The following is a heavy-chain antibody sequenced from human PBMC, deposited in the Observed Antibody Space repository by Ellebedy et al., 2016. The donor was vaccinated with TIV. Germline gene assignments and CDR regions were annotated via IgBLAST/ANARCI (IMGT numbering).Heavy chain of an antibody. J-gene: IGHJ4*02. D-gene: IGHD5/OR15-5a*01. Sequence: ISAVSGGSISSGGYRWTWIRQSPGKGLEWIGDVSYSGSIDYNPSLKSRCFISFGTSNNQFSLQLTSVTAADTAVYYCASQGGVYGGLGYFDYWGQGTLVTVSS. CDR3: ASQGGVYGGLGYFDY. CDR2: VSYSGSI. V-gene: IGHV4-31*11. CDR1: GGSISSGGYR.